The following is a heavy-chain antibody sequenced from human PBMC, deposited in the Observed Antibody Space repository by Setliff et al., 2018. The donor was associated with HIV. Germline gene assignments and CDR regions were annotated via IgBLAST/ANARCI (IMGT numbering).Heavy chain of an antibody. V-gene: IGHV4-4*02. CDR2: IFHGGNT. J-gene: IGHJ4*02. D-gene: IGHD6-13*01. Sequence: SETLSLTCTVSGGSMNSHYWSWVRQPPGKGLEWIGEIFHGGNTNYSPSLESRVTLSVDKSKNQFSLRLSSVTAADTAVYYCATLAAAGESYDYWGQGSLVTVSS. CDR3: ATLAAAGESYDY. CDR1: GGSMNSHY.